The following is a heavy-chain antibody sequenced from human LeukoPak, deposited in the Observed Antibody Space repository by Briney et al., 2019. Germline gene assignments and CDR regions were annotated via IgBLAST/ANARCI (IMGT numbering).Heavy chain of an antibody. D-gene: IGHD1-1*01. CDR1: DGSISSSSYY. V-gene: IGHV4-39*07. J-gene: IGHJ6*03. CDR2: IYYSGST. Sequence: SETLSLTCTVSDGSISSSSYYWGWIRQPPGKGLEWIGSIYYSGSTYYNPSLKSRVTISVDTSKNQFSLKLSSVTAADTAVYYCARVGSKLENYYYYYYMDVWGKGTTVTVSS. CDR3: ARVGSKLENYYYYYYMDV.